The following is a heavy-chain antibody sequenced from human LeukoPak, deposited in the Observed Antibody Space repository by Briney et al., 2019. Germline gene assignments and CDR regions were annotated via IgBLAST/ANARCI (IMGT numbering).Heavy chain of an antibody. CDR1: GGSISSYY. CDR2: IYYSGST. CDR3: ARHYYDSSGYYEAFDY. J-gene: IGHJ4*02. V-gene: IGHV4-59*08. Sequence: SETLSLTCTVSGGSISSYYWSWIRQPPGKGLEWIGYIYYSGSTNYNPSLKSRVTISVDTSKNQFSLKLSSVTAADTAVYYCARHYYDSSGYYEAFDYWGQGTLVTVSS. D-gene: IGHD3-22*01.